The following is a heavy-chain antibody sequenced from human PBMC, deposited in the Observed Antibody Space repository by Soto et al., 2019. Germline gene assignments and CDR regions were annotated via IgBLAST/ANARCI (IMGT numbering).Heavy chain of an antibody. CDR3: ARDGDKGYYYYYYGMDV. J-gene: IGHJ6*02. V-gene: IGHV3-48*03. D-gene: IGHD7-27*01. CDR2: ISSSGSTI. CDR1: GFTFSSYE. Sequence: LRLSCAASGFTFSSYEMNWVRQAPGKGLEWVSYISSSGSTIYYADSVKGRFTISRDNAKNSLYLQMNSLRAEDTAVYYCARDGDKGYYYYYYGMDVWGQGTTVTVSS.